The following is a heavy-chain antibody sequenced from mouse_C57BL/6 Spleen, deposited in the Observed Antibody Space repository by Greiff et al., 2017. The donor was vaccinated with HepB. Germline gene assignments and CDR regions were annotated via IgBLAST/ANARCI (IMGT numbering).Heavy chain of an antibody. CDR2: SRNKANDYTT. Sequence: EVNVVESGGGLVQSGRSLRLSCATSGFTFSDFYMEWVRQAPGKGLEWIAASRNKANDYTTEYSASVKGQFIVSRDTSRSILYLQMNALRAEDTAIYYCARDAGDGFDYRGQGTTLAVSS. V-gene: IGHV7-1*01. CDR3: ARDAGDGFDY. J-gene: IGHJ2*01. D-gene: IGHD3-3*01. CDR1: GFTFSDFY.